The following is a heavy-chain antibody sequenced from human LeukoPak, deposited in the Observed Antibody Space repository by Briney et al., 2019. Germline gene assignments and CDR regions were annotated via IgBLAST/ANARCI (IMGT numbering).Heavy chain of an antibody. CDR1: GYTFTNYG. J-gene: IGHJ4*02. Sequence: ASVKVSCKASGYTFTNYGVSWVRQAPGQGLEWMGWIIVYNGNTNYAHKLQGRVTMTTDTSTSTAYMELRSLRSDDTAVYYCARVIVGATSGDYWGQGTLVTVSS. V-gene: IGHV1-18*01. D-gene: IGHD1-26*01. CDR3: ARVIVGATSGDY. CDR2: IIVYNGNT.